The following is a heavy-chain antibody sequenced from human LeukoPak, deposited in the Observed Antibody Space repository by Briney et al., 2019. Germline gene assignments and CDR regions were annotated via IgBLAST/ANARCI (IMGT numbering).Heavy chain of an antibody. Sequence: PGGSLRLSCAASGXTFNSYSMNWVRQTPRKGLEWVSYISTSSKTIYYADSVKGRFTISRDNAKNSLYLQMNSLRDEDTAVYYCARDNYGDYVELFDYWGQGTLVTVSS. CDR2: ISTSSKTI. V-gene: IGHV3-48*02. J-gene: IGHJ4*02. CDR3: ARDNYGDYVELFDY. CDR1: GXTFNSYS. D-gene: IGHD4-17*01.